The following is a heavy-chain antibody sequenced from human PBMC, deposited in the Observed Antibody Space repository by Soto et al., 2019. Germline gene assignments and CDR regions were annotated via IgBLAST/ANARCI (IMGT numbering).Heavy chain of an antibody. J-gene: IGHJ6*02. CDR3: ARSLTEGYCTITGCYTRPLYGMDV. CDR2: INPNSGGT. D-gene: IGHD2-2*02. CDR1: GYTFSGYY. V-gene: IGHV1-2*02. Sequence: ASVKVSCKASGYTFSGYYIHWLRQAPGQGLEWMGWINPNSGGTNYAQKFQGRVTVTRDTPTSTVYMELSRLTSDDTAVYYCARSLTEGYCTITGCYTRPLYGMDVWGQGTTVTVS.